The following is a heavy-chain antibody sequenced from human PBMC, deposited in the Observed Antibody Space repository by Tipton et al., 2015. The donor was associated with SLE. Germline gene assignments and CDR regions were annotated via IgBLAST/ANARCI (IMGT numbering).Heavy chain of an antibody. CDR3: ASGGVYFDSRGGSRGIDWFAP. V-gene: IGHV4-59*07. D-gene: IGHD3-3*01. Sequence: TLSLTCTVSGGSISTYYWSWIRQSPGKGLEWIGYIYYRGTTNYNPSLKSRFTISEDTSKNQFYLKLNSVTAADTAVYYCASGGVYFDSRGGSRGIDWFAPGGQGILVTVSS. CDR2: IYYRGTT. CDR1: GGSISTYY. J-gene: IGHJ5*02.